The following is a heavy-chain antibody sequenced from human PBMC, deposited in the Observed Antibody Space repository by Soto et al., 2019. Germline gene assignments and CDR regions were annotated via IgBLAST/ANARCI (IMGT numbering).Heavy chain of an antibody. CDR2: LYDVDGS. CDR1: GLTISGKKY. V-gene: IGHV3-53*01. Sequence: GGSLRLSCAAFGLTISGKKYVAWVRQAPGKGLEWVSGLYDVDGSFYADSVRGRFTTSSDSSKTTVYLQMNDLRPDDTAVYYCARGTTIFGFYYGMDVWGQGTTVTVSS. CDR3: ARGTTIFGFYYGMDV. D-gene: IGHD3-3*01. J-gene: IGHJ6*02.